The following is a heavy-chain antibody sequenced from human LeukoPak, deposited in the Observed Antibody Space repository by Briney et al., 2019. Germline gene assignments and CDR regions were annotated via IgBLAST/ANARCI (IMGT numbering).Heavy chain of an antibody. CDR3: ARDNHGYYDSSGLDY. CDR1: GGSISRYY. D-gene: IGHD3-22*01. V-gene: IGHV4-59*01. J-gene: IGHJ4*02. Sequence: PSETLSLTCTVSGGSISRYYWSWVRQPPGKGLEWIGYIYYSGSTNYNPSLKSRVTISVDTSKNQFSLKLSAVTAAATAVYYCARDNHGYYDSSGLDYWGQGTLVTVSS. CDR2: IYYSGST.